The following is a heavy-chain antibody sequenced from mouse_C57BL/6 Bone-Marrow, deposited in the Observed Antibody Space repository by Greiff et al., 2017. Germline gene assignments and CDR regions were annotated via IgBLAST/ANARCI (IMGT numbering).Heavy chain of an antibody. CDR2: IDPSDSYT. D-gene: IGHD4-1*01. V-gene: IGHV1-50*01. CDR3: ARFRTGTSWYFDV. Sequence: VQLQQPGAELVKPGASVKLSCKASGYTFTSYWMQWVKQRPGQGLEWIGEIDPSDSYTNYNQKFKGKATLTVDTSSSTAYMQLSSLTSEDSAVDYCARFRTGTSWYFDVWGTGTTVTVSS. CDR1: GYTFTSYW. J-gene: IGHJ1*03.